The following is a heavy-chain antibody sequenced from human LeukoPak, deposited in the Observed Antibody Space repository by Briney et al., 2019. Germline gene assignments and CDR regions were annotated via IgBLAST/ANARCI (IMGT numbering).Heavy chain of an antibody. J-gene: IGHJ6*04. CDR3: ASGPYYYDYSGTEMDV. V-gene: IGHV4-61*02. CDR1: GGSISSGSYY. CDR2: IEASGTT. Sequence: SETLSLTCTVSGGSISSGSYYWSWIRQPAGKGLEWIGRIEASGTTNYNPSLKSRVTMSVHTSKNQFSLKLSSVTAADTAVYYCASGPYYYDYSGTEMDVWGKGTTVTISS. D-gene: IGHD3-22*01.